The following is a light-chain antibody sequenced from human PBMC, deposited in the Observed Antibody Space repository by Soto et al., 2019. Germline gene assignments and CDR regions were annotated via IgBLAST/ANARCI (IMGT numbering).Light chain of an antibody. CDR1: SSDVGGYNY. Sequence: QSALTQPASVSGSPGQSITISCTGTSSDVGGYNYVSWYQQHPGKAPKLMIYEFSYRPLGVSNRFSGSKSGNTASLTISGLQAEDEADYYCCSYTTSSTYVFGTGTKLTVL. CDR2: EFS. J-gene: IGLJ1*01. CDR3: CSYTTSSTYV. V-gene: IGLV2-14*01.